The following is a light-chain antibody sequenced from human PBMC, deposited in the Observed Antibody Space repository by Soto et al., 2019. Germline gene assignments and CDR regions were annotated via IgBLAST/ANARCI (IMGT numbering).Light chain of an antibody. J-gene: IGKJ2*01. Sequence: DIQMTQSPSSLSASVGDRVTITCRASQSISTYVNWYQQKPGKAPKVLIFDASSLQSGVPSRFSGSGSGTDFTLTISSLQPEDFATYYCQQSYRAQRTTFGQGTKLAIK. CDR2: DAS. CDR1: QSISTY. V-gene: IGKV1-39*01. CDR3: QQSYRAQRTT.